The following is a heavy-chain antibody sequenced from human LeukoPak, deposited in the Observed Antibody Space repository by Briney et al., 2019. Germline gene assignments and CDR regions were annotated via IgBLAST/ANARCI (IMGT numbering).Heavy chain of an antibody. J-gene: IGHJ4*02. Sequence: GGSLGLSCAASGFAFVDYAMNWVRQAPGKGLEWVSAISGDGSRTYNIDSVKGRFTISRDTSKNTLYLQMNSLRAEDTAVYYCARESLYYDSSGYYSAYYFDYWGQGTLVTVSS. V-gene: IGHV3-23*01. CDR1: GFAFVDYA. CDR2: ISGDGSRT. CDR3: ARESLYYDSSGYYSAYYFDY. D-gene: IGHD3-22*01.